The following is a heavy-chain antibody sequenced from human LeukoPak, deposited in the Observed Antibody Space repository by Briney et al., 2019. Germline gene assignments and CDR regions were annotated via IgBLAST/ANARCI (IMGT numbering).Heavy chain of an antibody. CDR3: ARGRFVGAPPYYFDY. V-gene: IGHV4-34*01. CDR1: GGSFSGYY. J-gene: IGHJ4*02. CDR2: INHSGST. D-gene: IGHD1-26*01. Sequence: SETLSLTCAVYGGSFSGYYWSWIRQPPGKGLEWIGEINHSGSTNYNPSLKSRVTISVDTSKNQFSLKLSSVTAADTAVYYCARGRFVGAPPYYFDYWGQGTLVTVSS.